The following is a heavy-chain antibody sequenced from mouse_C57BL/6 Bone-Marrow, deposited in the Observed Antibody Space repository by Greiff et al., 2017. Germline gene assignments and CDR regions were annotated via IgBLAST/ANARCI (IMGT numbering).Heavy chain of an antibody. CDR2: ISSGSSTI. CDR1: GFTFSDYG. V-gene: IGHV5-17*01. Sequence: DVMLVESGGGLVKPGGSLKLSCAASGFTFSDYGMHWVRQAPEKGLEWVAYISSGSSTIYYADTVKGRFTISRDNAKNTLFLQMTSLRSEDTAMYYCARHYYGSSYAMDDWGQGTSVTVSS. D-gene: IGHD1-1*01. J-gene: IGHJ4*01. CDR3: ARHYYGSSYAMDD.